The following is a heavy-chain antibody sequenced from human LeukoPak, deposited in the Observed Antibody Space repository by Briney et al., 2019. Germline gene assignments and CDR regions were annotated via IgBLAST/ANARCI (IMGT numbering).Heavy chain of an antibody. CDR1: GHTFTSYD. CDR3: ARGGYGDYGDAFDI. CDR2: MNPNSGNT. J-gene: IGHJ3*02. V-gene: IGHV1-8*01. D-gene: IGHD4-17*01. Sequence: ASVKVSCKASGHTFTSYDINWVRQATGQGLEWMGWMNPNSGNTGYAQKFQGRVTMTRNTSISTAYMELSSLRSEDTAVYYCARGGYGDYGDAFDIWGQGTMVTVSS.